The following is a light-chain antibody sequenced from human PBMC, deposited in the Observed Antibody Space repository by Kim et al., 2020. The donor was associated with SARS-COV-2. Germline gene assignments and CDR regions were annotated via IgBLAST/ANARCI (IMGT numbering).Light chain of an antibody. Sequence: GKTVTISCTRSSGSIASTDVQWYRQRPSTSPTAVIFENHQRPSGVPVRFSGSIDGSSNSASLTISGLKTEDEADYYCQSFDSNIQVFGGGTQLTVL. V-gene: IGLV6-57*01. CDR2: ENH. CDR1: SGSIASTD. J-gene: IGLJ3*02. CDR3: QSFDSNIQV.